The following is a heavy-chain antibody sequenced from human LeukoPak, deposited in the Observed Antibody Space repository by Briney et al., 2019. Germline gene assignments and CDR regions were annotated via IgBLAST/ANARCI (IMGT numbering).Heavy chain of an antibody. CDR1: GFTFSSYA. V-gene: IGHV3-30*04. CDR2: ISYDGSNK. CDR3: ARAGYFDWLLQDLGFDY. D-gene: IGHD3-9*01. Sequence: GRSLRLSCAASGFTFSSYAMHWVRQAPGKGLEWVAVISYDGSNKYYADSVKGRFTISRDNAKNSLYLQMNSLRAEDTAVYYCARAGYFDWLLQDLGFDYWGQGTLVTVSS. J-gene: IGHJ4*02.